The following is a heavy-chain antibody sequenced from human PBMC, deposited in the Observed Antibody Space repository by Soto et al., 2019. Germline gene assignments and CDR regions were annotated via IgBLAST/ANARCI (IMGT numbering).Heavy chain of an antibody. CDR1: GFTFSSYG. CDR2: ISYDGSNK. J-gene: IGHJ4*02. D-gene: IGHD3-22*01. V-gene: IGHV3-30*18. CDR3: AKDPYYDSSGYGYYFDY. Sequence: LRLSCAASGFTFSSYGMHWVRQAPGTGLEWVAVISYDGSNKYYADSVKGRFTISRDNSKNTLYLQMNSLRAEDTAVYYCAKDPYYDSSGYGYYFDYWGQGTLVTVSS.